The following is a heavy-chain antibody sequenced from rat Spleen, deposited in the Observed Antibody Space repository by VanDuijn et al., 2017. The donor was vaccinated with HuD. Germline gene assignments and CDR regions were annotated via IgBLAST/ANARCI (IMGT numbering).Heavy chain of an antibody. CDR3: ARHGRGKTTYYYVMDA. CDR1: GFTFSNFV. J-gene: IGHJ4*01. D-gene: IGHD4-5*01. Sequence: EVQLVESGGGLVQPGRSLKLSCAASGFTFSNFVMAWVRQAPTKGLEWVASIIISGGSTYYRDSVRARFTISRDNAKSTLYLQVDSLRSEDTATYYCARHGRGKTTYYYVMDAWGQGASVTVSS. V-gene: IGHV5-25*01. CDR2: IIISGGST.